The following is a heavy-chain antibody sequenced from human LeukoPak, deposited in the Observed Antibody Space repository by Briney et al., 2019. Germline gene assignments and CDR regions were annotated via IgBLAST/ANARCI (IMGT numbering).Heavy chain of an antibody. CDR3: ARDRPYYYDSSGYYDY. D-gene: IGHD3-22*01. CDR1: GYIFTSYY. J-gene: IGHJ4*02. V-gene: IGHV1-46*01. Sequence: ASVKVSCKASGYIFTSYYMHWVRQAPGQGLEWMGIINPSGGSTSYAQKFQGRVTMTRDMSTSTVYMELSSLRSEDTAVYYCARDRPYYYDSSGYYDYWGQGTLVTVSS. CDR2: INPSGGST.